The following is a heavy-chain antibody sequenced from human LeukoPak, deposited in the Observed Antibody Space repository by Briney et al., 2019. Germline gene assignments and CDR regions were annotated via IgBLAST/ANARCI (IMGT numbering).Heavy chain of an antibody. V-gene: IGHV3-30*04. J-gene: IGHJ4*02. Sequence: GGSLRLSCAASGFTFISYAMHSVRQAPGKGLEWVAVMSYDGRNKDYADSVRGRFTISRDDSKSALYMQMDSLRPEDTALYYCVRERYGGNSLDYWGQGALVTVSS. D-gene: IGHD4-23*01. CDR3: VRERYGGNSLDY. CDR2: MSYDGRNK. CDR1: GFTFISYA.